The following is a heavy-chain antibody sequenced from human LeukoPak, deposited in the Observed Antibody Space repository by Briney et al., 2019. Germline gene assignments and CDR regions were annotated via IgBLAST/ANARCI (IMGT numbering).Heavy chain of an antibody. CDR1: GFTFSSYG. V-gene: IGHV3-30*03. D-gene: IGHD1-1*01. CDR3: ARDLHTTGDY. J-gene: IGHJ4*02. CDR2: ISYDGSNK. Sequence: PTGGSLRLSCAASGFTFSSYGMHWVRQAPGKWLEWVAVISYDGSNKYYEDSVKCRFTISRDNSKNTLYLQMNSLRADDTAVYYCARDLHTTGDYWGQGTLVTVSS.